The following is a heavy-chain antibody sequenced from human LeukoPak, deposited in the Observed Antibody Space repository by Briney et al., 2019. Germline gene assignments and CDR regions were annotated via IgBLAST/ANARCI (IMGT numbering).Heavy chain of an antibody. Sequence: SEALSLTCAVSGYSISSGYYWGWIRQPPGKGLEWIGSIYHSGSTYYNPSLKSRVTISVDTSKNQFSRKLSSVTAADTAVYYCARRGYYYDSSGNNWFDPWGQGTLVTVSS. CDR1: GYSISSGYY. D-gene: IGHD3-22*01. V-gene: IGHV4-38-2*01. CDR2: IYHSGST. CDR3: ARRGYYYDSSGNNWFDP. J-gene: IGHJ5*02.